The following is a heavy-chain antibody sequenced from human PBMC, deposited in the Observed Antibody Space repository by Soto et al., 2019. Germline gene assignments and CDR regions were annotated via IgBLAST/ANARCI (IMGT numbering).Heavy chain of an antibody. CDR1: GFTFSSYD. V-gene: IGHV3-13*01. CDR3: ARTTGYCSSTSCYYVPYYYGMDV. D-gene: IGHD2-2*01. CDR2: IGTAGDT. Sequence: GGSLRLSCAASGFTFSSYDMHWVRQATGKGLEWVSAIGTAGDTYYPGSVKGRFTISRENAKNSLYLQMNSLRAEDTAVYYCARTTGYCSSTSCYYVPYYYGMDVCGQGTTVTVSS. J-gene: IGHJ6*02.